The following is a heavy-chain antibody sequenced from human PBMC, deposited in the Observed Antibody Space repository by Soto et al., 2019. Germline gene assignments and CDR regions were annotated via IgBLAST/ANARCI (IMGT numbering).Heavy chain of an antibody. CDR3: ARDIQVDIVATTYYYYYDMDV. CDR1: GYTFTSYY. V-gene: IGHV1-46*01. D-gene: IGHD5-12*01. J-gene: IGHJ6*02. CDR2: INPSGGST. Sequence: RASVKVSCKASGYTFTSYYMHWVRQAPGQGLEWMGIINPSGGSTSYAQKFQGRVTMTRDTSTSTVYMELSSLRSEDTAVYYCARDIQVDIVATTYYYYYDMDVWGQGTTVTVSS.